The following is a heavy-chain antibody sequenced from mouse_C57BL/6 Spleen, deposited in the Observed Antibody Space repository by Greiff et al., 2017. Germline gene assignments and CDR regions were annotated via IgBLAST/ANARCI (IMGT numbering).Heavy chain of an antibody. CDR2: IDPANGNT. J-gene: IGHJ2*01. Sequence: VQLQQSVAELVRPGASVKLSCTASGFNIKNTYMHWVKQRPEQGLEWIGRIDPANGNTKYAPKFQGKATITADTSSNTAYLQLSSLTSEDTAIYYGALYYYGSSSFFDYWGQGTTLTVSS. D-gene: IGHD1-1*01. CDR1: GFNIKNTY. V-gene: IGHV14-3*01. CDR3: ALYYYGSSSFFDY.